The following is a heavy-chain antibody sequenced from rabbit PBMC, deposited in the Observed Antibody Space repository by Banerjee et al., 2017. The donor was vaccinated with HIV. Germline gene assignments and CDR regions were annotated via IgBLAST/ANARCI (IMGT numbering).Heavy chain of an antibody. V-gene: IGHV1S47*01. D-gene: IGHD6-1*01. Sequence: QEQLVESGGGLVTLGGSLKLSCKASGIDFSTYGISWVRQAPGKGLEWIAYIYPDYGTTDYATWVNGRFTISLDDAQNTVFLRMTSLTAADTATYFCAREAFYADGGVADYYGMDLWGQGTLVTVS. CDR3: AREAFYADGGVADYYGMDL. CDR2: IYPDYGTT. CDR1: GIDFSTYG. J-gene: IGHJ6*01.